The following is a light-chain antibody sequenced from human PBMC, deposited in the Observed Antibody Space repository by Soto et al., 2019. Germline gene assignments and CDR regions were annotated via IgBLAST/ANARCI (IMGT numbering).Light chain of an antibody. CDR2: GAS. CDR3: QQYNNWPPIP. V-gene: IGKV3-15*01. J-gene: IGKJ5*01. CDR1: QSVSSN. Sequence: EIMMKQSPATLSVSPCERATLFFSASQSVSSNLAWYQQKPGKAPRLLIYGASTRATGIPARFSGSGSGTEFTLTISSLQSEDFAVYYSQQYNNWPPIPFGQGTRLEI.